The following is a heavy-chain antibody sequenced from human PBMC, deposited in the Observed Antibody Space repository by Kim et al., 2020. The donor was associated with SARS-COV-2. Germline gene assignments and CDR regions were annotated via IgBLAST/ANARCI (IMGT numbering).Heavy chain of an antibody. J-gene: IGHJ6*02. CDR1: GDTFNTYA. V-gene: IGHV1-69*13. D-gene: IGHD1-26*01. CDR2: IIPIFGTT. CDR3: ARAKEWELHRYYYYGMDV. Sequence: SVKVSCKASGDTFNTYAISWVRQAPGQGLEWMGGIIPIFGTTNYAQKFQGRVTITADESTSTAYMEVSSLRSEDTAVYYCARAKEWELHRYYYYGMDVWGQGTTVTVSS.